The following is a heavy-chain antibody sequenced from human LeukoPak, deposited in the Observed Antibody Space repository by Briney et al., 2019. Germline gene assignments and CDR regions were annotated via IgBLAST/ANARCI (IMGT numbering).Heavy chain of an antibody. D-gene: IGHD3-16*01. CDR2: IYSGGST. Sequence: GGSLRLSCAASGFTVSSNYMSWVRQAPGKGLEWVSVIYSGGSTYYADSVKGRFTISRDNSKNTLYLQMNSLRAEDTAVYYCARALGGDWFDPWGQGTLVTVSS. CDR3: ARALGGDWFDP. J-gene: IGHJ5*02. V-gene: IGHV3-53*01. CDR1: GFTVSSNY.